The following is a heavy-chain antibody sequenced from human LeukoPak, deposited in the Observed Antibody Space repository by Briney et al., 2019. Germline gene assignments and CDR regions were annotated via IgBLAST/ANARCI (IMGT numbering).Heavy chain of an antibody. CDR3: ARGMYFDY. J-gene: IGHJ4*02. CDR1: GGSFSGYY. CDR2: INHSGST. V-gene: IGHV4-34*01. D-gene: IGHD2-8*01. Sequence: SETLSLTCAVYGGSFSGYYWSWIRQPPGKGLEWIGEINHSGSTNYNPSLKSRVTISVDTSKNQFSLKLSSVTAADTAVYYCARGMYFDYWGQGTLVTVSS.